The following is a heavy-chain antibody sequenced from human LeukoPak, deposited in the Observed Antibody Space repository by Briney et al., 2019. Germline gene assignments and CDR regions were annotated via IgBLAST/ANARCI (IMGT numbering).Heavy chain of an antibody. CDR1: GYTFTSYA. Sequence: ASVKVSCKASGYTFTSYAMRWVRQAPGQRLEWMGWINAGNGNTKYSQKFQGRVTITRDTSASTAYMELSSLRSEDTAVYYCARAYCGGDCYRPLDYWGQGTLVTVSS. CDR3: ARAYCGGDCYRPLDY. D-gene: IGHD2-21*02. V-gene: IGHV1-3*01. CDR2: INAGNGNT. J-gene: IGHJ4*02.